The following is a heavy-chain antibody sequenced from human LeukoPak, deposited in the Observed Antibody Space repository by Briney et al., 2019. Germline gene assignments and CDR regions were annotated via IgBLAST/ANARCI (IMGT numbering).Heavy chain of an antibody. Sequence: SETLPLTCTVSGGSISSYYWSWIRQPAGKGLEWIGRIYTSGSTNYNPSLKSRVTISVDTSKNQFSLKLSSVTAADTAVYYCARLPGSSSWYAWFDPWGQGTLVTVSS. CDR3: ARLPGSSSWYAWFDP. CDR1: GGSISSYY. CDR2: IYTSGST. J-gene: IGHJ5*02. D-gene: IGHD6-13*01. V-gene: IGHV4-4*07.